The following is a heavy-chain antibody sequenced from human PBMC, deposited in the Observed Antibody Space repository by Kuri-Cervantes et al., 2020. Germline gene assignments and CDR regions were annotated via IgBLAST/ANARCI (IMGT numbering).Heavy chain of an antibody. J-gene: IGHJ4*02. CDR1: GGSISSRGYY. CDR2: IYSSGST. Sequence: SETLSLTCTVSGGSISSRGYYWGWIRQPPGKGLEWIGSIYSSGSTYYNPSLKSRVTISVDTSKNQFSLKLSSVTAADTAVYYCARGVRIPSYYYDSSGKFDYWGQGTLVTVSS. V-gene: IGHV4-39*01. D-gene: IGHD3-22*01. CDR3: ARGVRIPSYYYDSSGKFDY.